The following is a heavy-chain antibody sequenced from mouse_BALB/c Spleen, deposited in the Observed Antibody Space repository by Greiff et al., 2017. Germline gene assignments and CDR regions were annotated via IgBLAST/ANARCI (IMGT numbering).Heavy chain of an antibody. J-gene: IGHJ2*01. V-gene: IGHV7-3*02. CDR1: GFTFTDYY. CDR2: IRNKANGYTT. CDR3: ARETDGDYFDY. Sequence: EVQLVESGGGLVQPGGSLRLSCATSGFTFTDYYMSWVRLPPGKALEWLGFIRNKANGYTTEYSASVKGRFTISRDNSQSILYLQMNTLRAEDSATYYCARETDGDYFDYWGQGTTLAVSA.